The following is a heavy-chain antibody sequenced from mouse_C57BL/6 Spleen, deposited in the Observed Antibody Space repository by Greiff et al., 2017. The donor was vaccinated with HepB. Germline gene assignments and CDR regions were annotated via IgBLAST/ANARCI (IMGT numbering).Heavy chain of an antibody. Sequence: QVQLQHPGAELVKPGASVKLSCKASGYTFTSYWMQWVKQRPGQGLEWIGEIDPSDSYTNYNQKFKGKATLTVDTSSSTAYMQLSSLTSEDSAVYYCARRGYQYWYFDVWGTGTTVTVSS. D-gene: IGHD3-1*01. CDR3: ARRGYQYWYFDV. CDR1: GYTFTSYW. CDR2: IDPSDSYT. V-gene: IGHV1-50*01. J-gene: IGHJ1*03.